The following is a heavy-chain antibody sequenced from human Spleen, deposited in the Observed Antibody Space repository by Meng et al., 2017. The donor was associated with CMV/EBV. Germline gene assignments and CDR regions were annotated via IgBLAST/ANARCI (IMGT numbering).Heavy chain of an antibody. Sequence: ASVKVSCKASGYTFTSYGVSWVRQAPGQGLEWMGWISGYSGYTKYAQKFQGRVTLTTDTSTSTAYMELTSLRSDDTAVYYCASRAARGKYYYGMDVWGQGTTVTVSS. D-gene: IGHD6-6*01. CDR1: GYTFTSYG. J-gene: IGHJ6*02. CDR3: ASRAARGKYYYGMDV. V-gene: IGHV1-18*01. CDR2: ISGYSGYT.